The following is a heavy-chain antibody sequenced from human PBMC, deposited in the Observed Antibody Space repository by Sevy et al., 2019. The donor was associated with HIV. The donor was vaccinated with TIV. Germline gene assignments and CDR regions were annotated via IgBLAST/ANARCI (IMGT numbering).Heavy chain of an antibody. V-gene: IGHV3-15*01. D-gene: IGHD1-1*01. CDR1: GFTFSNAW. CDR3: ATYISTWNDGLS. J-gene: IGHJ5*02. Sequence: GGSLRLSCAASGFTFSNAWMSWVRQAPGKGLEWVGRIKSETEGGAADYAAPVKGRFTILRDDSKNTLFLQMNSLKTEDTAIYYCATYISTWNDGLSWGQGTLVTVSS. CDR2: IKSETEGGAA.